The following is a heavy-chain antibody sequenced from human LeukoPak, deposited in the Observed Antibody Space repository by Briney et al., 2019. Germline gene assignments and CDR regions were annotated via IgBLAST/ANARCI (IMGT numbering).Heavy chain of an antibody. Sequence: APVKVSCKASGYTFTGYYMHWVRQAPGQGLEWMGWINPNSGGTNYAQKFQGRVTMTRDTSISTAYMELSRLRSDDTAVYYCARGYSSSWYYFDYWGQGTLVTVSS. V-gene: IGHV1-2*02. CDR3: ARGYSSSWYYFDY. CDR2: INPNSGGT. J-gene: IGHJ4*02. CDR1: GYTFTGYY. D-gene: IGHD6-13*01.